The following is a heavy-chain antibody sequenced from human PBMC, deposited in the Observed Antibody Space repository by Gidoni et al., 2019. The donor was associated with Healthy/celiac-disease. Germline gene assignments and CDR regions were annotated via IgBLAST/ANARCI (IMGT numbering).Heavy chain of an antibody. Sequence: QVQLQESGPGLVKPSQTLSLTCTASGGSISSGSYYWSWIRQPAGKGLEWIGRIYTSGSTNYNPSLKSRVTISVDTSKNQFSLKLSSVTAADTAVYYCARDENFGRFDPWGQGTLVTVSS. D-gene: IGHD3-3*01. CDR1: GGSISSGSYY. V-gene: IGHV4-61*02. CDR2: IYTSGST. CDR3: ARDENFGRFDP. J-gene: IGHJ5*02.